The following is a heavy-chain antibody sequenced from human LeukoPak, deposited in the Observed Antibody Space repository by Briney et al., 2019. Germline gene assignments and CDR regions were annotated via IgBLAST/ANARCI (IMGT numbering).Heavy chain of an antibody. CDR1: GYTFTVYY. CDR3: ARDVTDVPFYDYVWGSYRSNDAFDI. D-gene: IGHD3-16*02. Sequence: ASVTVSRTASGYTFTVYYMHWVRQAPRQGLERMGWVNLKSGGTNTAPKFQGRVTMTRYTSISTAYVELSRLRSDDTAVYSWARDVTDVPFYDYVWGSYRSNDAFDIWGQGTMVTVSS. J-gene: IGHJ3*02. V-gene: IGHV1-2*02. CDR2: VNLKSGGT.